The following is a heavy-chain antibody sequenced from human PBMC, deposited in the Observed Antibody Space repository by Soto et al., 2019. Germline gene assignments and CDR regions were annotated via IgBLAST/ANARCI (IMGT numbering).Heavy chain of an antibody. V-gene: IGHV3-30*18. D-gene: IGHD3-16*01. CDR3: AKTAGYDYVWGSSGLDP. Sequence: GGSLGLSCAGSGFTFSSYGMHWVRQAPGKGLEWVAVISYDGSDKYYGDSVKGRFTISRDDSKNTLYLQMNSLRVEDTAIYYCAKTAGYDYVWGSSGLDPWGQGTLVTAPQ. CDR1: GFTFSSYG. CDR2: ISYDGSDK. J-gene: IGHJ5*02.